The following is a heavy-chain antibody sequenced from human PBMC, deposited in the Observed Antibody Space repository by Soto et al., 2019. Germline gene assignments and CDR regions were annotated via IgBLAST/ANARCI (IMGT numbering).Heavy chain of an antibody. CDR2: INPSGGST. Sequence: SVKVSCKASGYTFTSYYMHWVRQAHGQGLEWMGIINPSGGSTRYAQKFQGRVTITRDTSASTAYMELSSLRSEDTAVYYCARDGYDFWSGKYKWSWFDPWGQGTLVT. V-gene: IGHV1-46*01. CDR3: ARDGYDFWSGKYKWSWFDP. D-gene: IGHD3-3*01. J-gene: IGHJ5*02. CDR1: GYTFTSYY.